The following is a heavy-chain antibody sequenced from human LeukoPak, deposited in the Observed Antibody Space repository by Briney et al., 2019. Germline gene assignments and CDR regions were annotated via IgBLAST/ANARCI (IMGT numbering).Heavy chain of an antibody. D-gene: IGHD3-10*01. V-gene: IGHV3-21*01. CDR2: ITSSSGYI. Sequence: GGSLRLSCAASGFTFSSYSMNWVRQAPGKGLEWVSSITSSSGYIYYADSVKGRFTISRDNAKDSLYLQVNSLRAEDTAVYYCAREDGSGSYLIYWGQGTLVTVSS. CDR1: GFTFSSYS. J-gene: IGHJ4*02. CDR3: AREDGSGSYLIY.